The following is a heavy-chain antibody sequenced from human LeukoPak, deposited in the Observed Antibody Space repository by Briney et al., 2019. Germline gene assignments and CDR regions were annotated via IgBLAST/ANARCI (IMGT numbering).Heavy chain of an antibody. CDR2: INAGKGNT. D-gene: IGHD6-19*01. CDR3: ARVSSSGWSYYFDY. Sequence: ASVKVSCKASRYTFTSYTMHWVRQATGQSLEWMVWINAGKGNTKYSQKFQGRVTITRDTSASTAYMKLSSLRSEDTAVYYCARVSSSGWSYYFDYWGQGTLLTVSS. V-gene: IGHV1-3*01. J-gene: IGHJ4*02. CDR1: RYTFTSYT.